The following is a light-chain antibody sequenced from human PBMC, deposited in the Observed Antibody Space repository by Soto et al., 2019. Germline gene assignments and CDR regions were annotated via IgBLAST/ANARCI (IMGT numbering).Light chain of an antibody. CDR2: EGT. CDR3: CSYAGSSTYV. Sequence: TRPASVSGSPGQSITIPCTVTSGDVGRYNLVSWYQHYPGKAPQLMIYEGTKRPSGLSNRFSGSKSGNTASLTISGLQAQDEADYYCCSYAGSSTYVFGTGTKVTVL. V-gene: IGLV2-23*01. CDR1: SGDVGRYNL. J-gene: IGLJ1*01.